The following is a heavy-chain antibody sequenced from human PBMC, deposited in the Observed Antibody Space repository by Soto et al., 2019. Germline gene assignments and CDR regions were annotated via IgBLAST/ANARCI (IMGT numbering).Heavy chain of an antibody. J-gene: IGHJ2*01. V-gene: IGHV4-59*01. CDR3: AREGEYSGYDFPPNQRYFDL. CDR2: IYYSGST. Sequence: SETLSLTCTVSGGSISSYYWSWIRQPPGKGLEWIGYIYYSGSTNYNPSLKSRVNISVDTSKNQSSLKLSSVTAADTAVYYCAREGEYSGYDFPPNQRYFDLWGRGTLVTVSS. CDR1: GGSISSYY. D-gene: IGHD5-12*01.